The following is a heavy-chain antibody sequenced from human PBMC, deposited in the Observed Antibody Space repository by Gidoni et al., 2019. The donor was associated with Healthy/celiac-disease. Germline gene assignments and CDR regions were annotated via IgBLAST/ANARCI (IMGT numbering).Heavy chain of an antibody. V-gene: IGHV3-23*01. Sequence: EVQLLESGGGLVQPGGSLRLSCAASGFTFSSYAMSWVRQAPGKGLEWVSAISGSGGSTYYADSVKGRFTISRDNSKNTLYLQMNSLRAEDTAVYYCAKDGPWGFGESDWFDPWGQGTLVTVSS. CDR1: GFTFSSYA. CDR3: AKDGPWGFGESDWFDP. CDR2: ISGSGGST. D-gene: IGHD3-10*01. J-gene: IGHJ5*02.